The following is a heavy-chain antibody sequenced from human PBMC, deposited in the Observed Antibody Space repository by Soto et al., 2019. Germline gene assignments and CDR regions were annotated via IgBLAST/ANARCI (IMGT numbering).Heavy chain of an antibody. V-gene: IGHV3-53*01. J-gene: IGHJ3*02. CDR3: AKEMLQRRFAFDI. CDR2: IYSGGTT. CDR1: GFTVRANY. Sequence: PGGSLRLSCAVSGFTVRANYMSWVRQAPGKGLEWVSVIYSGGTTYYADSVKGRFTISRDNSKNTLYLQMNSLRADDTAVYYCAKEMLQRRFAFDIWGQGTMVTVSS. D-gene: IGHD1-1*01.